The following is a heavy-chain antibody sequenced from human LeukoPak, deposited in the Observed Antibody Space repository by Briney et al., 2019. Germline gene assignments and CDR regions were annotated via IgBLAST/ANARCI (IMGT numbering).Heavy chain of an antibody. V-gene: IGHV3-30*03. CDR1: GFTFSSYG. CDR2: ISYDGSNK. D-gene: IGHD6-19*01. CDR3: ARDRRQWLPLYYFDY. Sequence: GRSLRLSCAASGFTFSSYGMHWVRQAPGKGVEWVAVISYDGSNKYYADSVKGRFTISRDNSKNTLYLQMNSLRAEDTAVYYCARDRRQWLPLYYFDYWGQGTLVTVSS. J-gene: IGHJ4*02.